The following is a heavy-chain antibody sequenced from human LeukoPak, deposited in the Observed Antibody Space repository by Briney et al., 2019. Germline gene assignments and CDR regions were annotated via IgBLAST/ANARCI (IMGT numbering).Heavy chain of an antibody. Sequence: PSETLSLTCTVSGGSISSYYWSWIRQPAGKGLEWIGRIYTSGSTNYNPSLKSRVTMSVDTSKNQFSLKLSSVTAADTAVYYCAGGGADSITSPIDYWGQGTLVTVSS. J-gene: IGHJ4*02. V-gene: IGHV4-4*07. CDR2: IYTSGST. D-gene: IGHD2-2*01. CDR3: AGGGADSITSPIDY. CDR1: GGSISSYY.